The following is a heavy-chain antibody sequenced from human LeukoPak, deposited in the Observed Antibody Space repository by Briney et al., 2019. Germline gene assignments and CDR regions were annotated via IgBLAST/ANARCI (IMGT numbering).Heavy chain of an antibody. V-gene: IGHV3-7*01. J-gene: IGHJ4*02. CDR3: AREDGRTTLDN. D-gene: IGHD1-7*01. CDR1: GFTFSSYW. Sequence: GGSLRLSCAASGFTFSSYWISWVRQVPGKGLEWVANIKQDGSEKYYVDSVKGRFTISSDNAKNSLYLQMNSLRAEDTAVYYCAREDGRTTLDNWGQGTLVTVSS. CDR2: IKQDGSEK.